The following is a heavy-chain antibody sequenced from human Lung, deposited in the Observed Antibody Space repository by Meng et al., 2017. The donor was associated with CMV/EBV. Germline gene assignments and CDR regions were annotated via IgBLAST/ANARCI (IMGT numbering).Heavy chain of an antibody. V-gene: IGHV5-51*01. CDR1: GYAFTTYW. D-gene: IGHD3-3*01. Sequence: GGSLGLXCKTSGYAFTTYWVGWVRQKPGKGLEWMGIINPADSNTRYSPSFQGQVTISADKSTSTAYLQWSSLRASDTAMYYCVRGTLRFLEWFEGGWFDPWXQGTPVTVSS. J-gene: IGHJ5*02. CDR3: VRGTLRFLEWFEGGWFDP. CDR2: INPADSNT.